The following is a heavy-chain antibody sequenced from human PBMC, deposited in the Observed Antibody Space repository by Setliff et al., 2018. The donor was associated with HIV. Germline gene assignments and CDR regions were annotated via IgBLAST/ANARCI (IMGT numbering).Heavy chain of an antibody. J-gene: IGHJ1*01. D-gene: IGHD3-9*01. CDR2: IYTTGST. CDR3: AREAEQDYDVVTETLVEGAYIQF. Sequence: SETLSLTCPVSGDSTSSYYWSWIRQPPGKGLEWIGYIYTTGSTNYNPSLKSRVTISMDTSKKQFSLKLRSVTAADTAVYYRAREAEQDYDVVTETLVEGAYIQFWGQGSLVTVSS. V-gene: IGHV4-4*09. CDR1: GDSTSSYY.